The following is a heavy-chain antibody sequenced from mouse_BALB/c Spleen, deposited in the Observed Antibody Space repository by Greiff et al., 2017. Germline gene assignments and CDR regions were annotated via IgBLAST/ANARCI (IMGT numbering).Heavy chain of an antibody. CDR3: ARGGDYGNYYYAMDY. CDR2: IYPGDGDT. J-gene: IGHJ4*01. Sequence: QVQLQQSGAELVRPGSSVKISCKASGYAFSSYWLNWVKQRPGQGLEWIGQIYPGDGDTNYNGKFKGKATLTADKSSSTAYMQLSSLTSEDSAVYFCARGGDYGNYYYAMDYWGQGTSVTFSS. CDR1: GYAFSSYW. D-gene: IGHD2-1*01. V-gene: IGHV1-80*01.